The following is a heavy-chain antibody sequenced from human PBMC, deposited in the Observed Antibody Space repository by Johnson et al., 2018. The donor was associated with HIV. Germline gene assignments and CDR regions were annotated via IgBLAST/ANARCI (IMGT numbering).Heavy chain of an antibody. J-gene: IGHJ3*02. Sequence: VQLVESGGGVVRPGGSLRLSCAASGFTVSSNYMRWVRQAPGKGLEWVSVIYSGGNTYYADSVKGRFTISSDNSKNQLYLQMNSLRAEDTAVYFCTRGEGGYFYDSSGYYHRPDDAFEIWGQGTMVTVSS. CDR2: IYSGGNT. V-gene: IGHV3-66*01. D-gene: IGHD3-22*01. CDR1: GFTVSSNY. CDR3: TRGEGGYFYDSSGYYHRPDDAFEI.